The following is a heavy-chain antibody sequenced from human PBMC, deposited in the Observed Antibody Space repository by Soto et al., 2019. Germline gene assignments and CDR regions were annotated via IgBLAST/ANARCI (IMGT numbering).Heavy chain of an antibody. CDR2: IYYSGST. Sequence: PSETLSLTCTVSGGSISSVGYYWNWIRQHPGKGLEWIGYIYYSGSTYYNPSLKSRVTISVDTSKNQFSLKLSSVTAADTAVYYCASDYDFWSGYYSAWGQGTLVTVSS. CDR1: GGSISSVGYY. V-gene: IGHV4-31*03. D-gene: IGHD3-3*01. CDR3: ASDYDFWSGYYSA. J-gene: IGHJ5*02.